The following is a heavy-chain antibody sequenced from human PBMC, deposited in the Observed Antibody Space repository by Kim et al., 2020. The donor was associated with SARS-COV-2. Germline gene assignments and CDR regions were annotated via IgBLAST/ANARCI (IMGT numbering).Heavy chain of an antibody. D-gene: IGHD3-22*01. V-gene: IGHV1-2*02. CDR1: GYTFTGYY. CDR3: ASQLRITMIVVVHYAFVI. J-gene: IGHJ3*02. CDR2: INPNSGGT. Sequence: ASVKVSCKASGYTFTGYYMHWVRQAPGQGLEWMGWINPNSGGTNYAQKFQGRVTMTRDTSISTAYMGLSRLRSDDTAVYYCASQLRITMIVVVHYAFVIWVQATMGTVSS.